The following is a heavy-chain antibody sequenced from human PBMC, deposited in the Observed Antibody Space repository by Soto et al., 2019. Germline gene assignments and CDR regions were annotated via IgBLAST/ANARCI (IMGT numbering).Heavy chain of an antibody. CDR3: ARAVVNDAFDI. J-gene: IGHJ3*02. V-gene: IGHV4-31*11. Sequence: SETLSLTCAVYGGSISSGGYYWSWIRQHPGKGLEWIGYIYYSGSTYYNPSLKSRVTISVDTSKNQFSLKLSSVTAADTAVYYCARAVVNDAFDIWGQGTMVTVSS. D-gene: IGHD3-22*01. CDR1: GGSISSGGYY. CDR2: IYYSGST.